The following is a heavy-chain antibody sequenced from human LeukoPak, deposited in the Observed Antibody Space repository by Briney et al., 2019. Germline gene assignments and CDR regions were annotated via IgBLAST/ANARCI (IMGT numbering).Heavy chain of an antibody. CDR1: GGTFSSYA. CDR2: IILIFGTA. V-gene: IGHV1-69*13. CDR3: AREGVGATMGGGQLFDY. J-gene: IGHJ4*02. D-gene: IGHD1-26*01. Sequence: SVKVSCKSSGGTFSSYAISWVRQPPAPGLEWMGGIILIFGTANYAQKFQGRVTITADESTNTAYMDLSNLRSDDTAVYYCAREGVGATMGGGQLFDYWGQGTLVTVSS.